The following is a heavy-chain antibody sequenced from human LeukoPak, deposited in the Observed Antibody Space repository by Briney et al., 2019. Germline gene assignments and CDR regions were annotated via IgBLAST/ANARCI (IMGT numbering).Heavy chain of an antibody. Sequence: GGSMRLSCAASGFTFSSYAMHWVRQAPGKGLEWVAVISYDGSNKYYADSVKGRFTISRDNSKNTLYLQMNSLRAEDTAVYYCARMSDELLPGGGYFDYWGQGTLVTVSS. J-gene: IGHJ4*02. D-gene: IGHD1-26*01. V-gene: IGHV3-30-3*01. CDR1: GFTFSSYA. CDR3: ARMSDELLPGGGYFDY. CDR2: ISYDGSNK.